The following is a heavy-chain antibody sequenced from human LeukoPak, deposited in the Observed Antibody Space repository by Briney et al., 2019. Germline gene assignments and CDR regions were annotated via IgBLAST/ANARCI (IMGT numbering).Heavy chain of an antibody. Sequence: GGSLRLSCAASGFTVSSNYMSWVRQAPGKGLEWVSVIYGGGSTYYADSVKGRFTISRDNSKNTLYLQMNSLRAEDTAVYYCARAPLDYCSGGSCYMIGAFDIWGQGTMVTVSS. CDR3: ARAPLDYCSGGSCYMIGAFDI. D-gene: IGHD2-15*01. CDR2: IYGGGST. V-gene: IGHV3-53*01. J-gene: IGHJ3*02. CDR1: GFTVSSNY.